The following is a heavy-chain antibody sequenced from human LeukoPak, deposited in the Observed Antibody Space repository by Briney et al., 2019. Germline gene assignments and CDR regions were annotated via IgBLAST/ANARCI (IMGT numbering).Heavy chain of an antibody. Sequence: ASVKVSCKASGGTFSSYAISWVRQAPGQGLEWMGGIIPIFGTANYAQRFQGRVSITTDESTSTAYMELSSLRSEDTAVYYCAREARFFLGFDPWGQGTLVTVSS. CDR2: IIPIFGTA. CDR3: AREARFFLGFDP. J-gene: IGHJ5*02. CDR1: GGTFSSYA. D-gene: IGHD3-3*01. V-gene: IGHV1-69*05.